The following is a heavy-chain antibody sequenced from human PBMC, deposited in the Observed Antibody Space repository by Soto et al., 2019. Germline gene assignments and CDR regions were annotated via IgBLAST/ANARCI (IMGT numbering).Heavy chain of an antibody. CDR1: GFTFSSYA. CDR3: AKYRSDGDYYYGMDV. Sequence: LRVSCAASGFTFSSYAMSWVRQAPGKGLEWVSAISGSGGSTYYADSVKGRFTISRDNSKNTLYLQMNSLRAEDTAVYYCAKYRSDGDYYYGMDVWGQGTTVTV. CDR2: ISGSGGST. V-gene: IGHV3-23*01. J-gene: IGHJ6*02. D-gene: IGHD3-16*01.